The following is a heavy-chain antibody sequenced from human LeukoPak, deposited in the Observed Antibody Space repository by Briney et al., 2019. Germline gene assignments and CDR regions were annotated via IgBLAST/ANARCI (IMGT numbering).Heavy chain of an antibody. V-gene: IGHV2-70*11. CDR2: LDWDDDK. CDR1: GFSLSTSGMC. CDR3: ARTRRTAVGLLIDY. Sequence: SGPTLVNPTQTLTLTCTFSGFSLSTSGMCVSWIRQPPGKALEWLARLDWDDDKYYSTSLKTRLTISKDTPKNQVVLTMTNMDPVDTATYYCARTRRTAVGLLIDYWGQGTLVTVSS. J-gene: IGHJ4*02. D-gene: IGHD6-13*01.